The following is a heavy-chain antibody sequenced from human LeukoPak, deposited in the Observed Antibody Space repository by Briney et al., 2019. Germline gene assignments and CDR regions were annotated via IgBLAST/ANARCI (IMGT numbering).Heavy chain of an antibody. CDR1: GFTFSSYS. V-gene: IGHV3-21*05. CDR3: ARGGGSSWPKNGVGNWFDP. CDR2: ISSSSSYI. Sequence: GGSLRLSCAASGFTFSSYSMNWVRQAPGKGLEWVSYISSSSSYIYYADSVKGRFTISRDNAKNSLYLQMNSLRAEDTAVYYCARGGGSSWPKNGVGNWFDPWGQGTLVTVSS. D-gene: IGHD6-13*01. J-gene: IGHJ5*02.